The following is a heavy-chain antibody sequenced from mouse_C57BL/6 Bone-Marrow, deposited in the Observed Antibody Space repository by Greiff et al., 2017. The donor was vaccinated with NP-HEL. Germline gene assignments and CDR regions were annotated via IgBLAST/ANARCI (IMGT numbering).Heavy chain of an antibody. V-gene: IGHV1-76*01. J-gene: IGHJ1*03. CDR1: GYTFTDYY. D-gene: IGHD2-4*01. CDR3: ARGITPGWYFDV. CDR2: IYPGSGNT. Sequence: QVQLQQPGAELVRPGASVKLSCKASGYTFTDYYINWVKQRPGQGLEWIARIYPGSGNTYYNEKFKGKATLTAEKSSSTAYMQLSSLTSEDSAVYFCARGITPGWYFDVWGTGTTVTVSS.